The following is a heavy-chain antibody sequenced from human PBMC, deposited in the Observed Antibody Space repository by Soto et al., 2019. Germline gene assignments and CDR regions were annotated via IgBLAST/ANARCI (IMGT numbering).Heavy chain of an antibody. CDR1: GGSISSGGYY. CDR2: IYYSGST. Sequence: SETLSLTCTVSGGSISSGGYYWSWIRQPPGKGLEWIGYIYYSGSTNYNPSLKSRVTISVDKSKNQFSLKLSSVTAADTAVYYCARVAAAGFDYWGQGTLVTVSS. J-gene: IGHJ4*02. V-gene: IGHV4-39*07. CDR3: ARVAAAGFDY. D-gene: IGHD6-13*01.